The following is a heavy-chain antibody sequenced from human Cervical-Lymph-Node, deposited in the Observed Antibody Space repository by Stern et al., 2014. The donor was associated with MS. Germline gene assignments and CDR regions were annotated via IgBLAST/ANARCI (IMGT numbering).Heavy chain of an antibody. CDR3: ARHGVVIPAALLPRKELQGVLLGAAFDI. D-gene: IGHD2-2*01. CDR2: VYSSGST. Sequence: QLQLQESGPGLVKSSETLSLICTVSGGSISSNGYFWGWIRQPPGKGLEWIGSVYSSGSTYYNPSLKSRVTISVAPSNQQFYLKLSSVTAADTAVYYCARHGVVIPAALLPRKELQGVLLGAAFDIWGQGTMVTVSS. CDR1: GGSISSNGYF. V-gene: IGHV4-39*01. J-gene: IGHJ3*02.